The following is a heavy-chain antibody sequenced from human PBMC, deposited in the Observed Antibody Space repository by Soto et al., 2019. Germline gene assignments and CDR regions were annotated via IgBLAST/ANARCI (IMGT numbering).Heavy chain of an antibody. D-gene: IGHD6-13*01. V-gene: IGHV3-7*01. J-gene: IGHJ4*02. CDR3: AREQLQVVIPDY. CDR2: IKQDGSEK. Sequence: EVQLVESGGGLVQPGGSLRLSCAASGFTFSSYWMNWVRQAQGKGLEWVANIKQDGSEKYYVDSVKGRFTISRDNTKNSLYLQMNSLRAEDPAVYYCAREQLQVVIPDYWGQGTLVTVSS. CDR1: GFTFSSYW.